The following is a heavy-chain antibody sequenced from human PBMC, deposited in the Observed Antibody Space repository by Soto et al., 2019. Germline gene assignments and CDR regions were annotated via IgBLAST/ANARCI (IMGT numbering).Heavy chain of an antibody. CDR2: ISGSGGST. Sequence: EVQLLESGGGLVQPGGSLRLSCAASGFTFSSYAMSWVRQAPGKGLEWVSAISGSGGSTYYADSVKGRFTISRDNSKNTLYLQMNSLSAEDTAVDYCAKAYYYDNSAPMDVWGQGTTVTVSS. D-gene: IGHD3-22*01. J-gene: IGHJ6*02. CDR3: AKAYYYDNSAPMDV. V-gene: IGHV3-23*01. CDR1: GFTFSSYA.